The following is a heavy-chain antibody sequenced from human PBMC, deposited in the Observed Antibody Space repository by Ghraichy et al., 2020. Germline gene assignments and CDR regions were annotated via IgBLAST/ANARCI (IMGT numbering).Heavy chain of an antibody. CDR2: IYYSGST. J-gene: IGHJ6*03. CDR1: GGSISSSSYY. D-gene: IGHD1-26*01. V-gene: IGHV4-39*01. Sequence: SETLSLTCTVSGGSISSSSYYWGWIRQPPGKGLEWIGSIYYSGSTYYNPSLKSRVTISVDTSKNQFSLKLSSVTAADTAVYYCARHWAPDRGGGSYYVEILTSPGVMDVWGKGTTVTVSS. CDR3: ARHWAPDRGGGSYYVEILTSPGVMDV.